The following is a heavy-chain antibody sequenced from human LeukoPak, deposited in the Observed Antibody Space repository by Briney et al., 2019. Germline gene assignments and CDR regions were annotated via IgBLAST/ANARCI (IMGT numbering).Heavy chain of an antibody. V-gene: IGHV4-39*01. Sequence: SETLSLTCTVSGGSISSSNYYWAWIRQPPGKGLEWLGSIYYSGSTHYNPSLKSRVTISVDTSKNQFSLKLSSVTAADTAVYYCARLFAVVTRFFDYWGQGTLVTVSS. CDR2: IYYSGST. CDR3: ARLFAVVTRFFDY. J-gene: IGHJ4*02. CDR1: GGSISSSNYY. D-gene: IGHD3-3*01.